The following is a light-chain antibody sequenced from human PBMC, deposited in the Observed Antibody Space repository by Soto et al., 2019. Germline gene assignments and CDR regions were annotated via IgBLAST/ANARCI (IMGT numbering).Light chain of an antibody. Sequence: DIXMTQSPLSLPVXXXEPASIXXXSSXXXXHXNGXXXLDWYLQKPGQSPQLLIYLGSNRASGVPDRFSGSGSGTDFTLKISRVEAEDVGVYYCMQALQTPRTFGQGTKVEIK. V-gene: IGKV2-28*01. CDR1: XXXXHXNGXXX. CDR3: MQALQTPRT. J-gene: IGKJ1*01. CDR2: LGS.